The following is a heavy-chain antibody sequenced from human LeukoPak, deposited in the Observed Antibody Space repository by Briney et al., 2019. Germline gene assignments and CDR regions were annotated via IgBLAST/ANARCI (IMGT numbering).Heavy chain of an antibody. V-gene: IGHV5-51*01. J-gene: IGHJ4*02. CDR2: IYPGDSDT. Sequence: GESLKISCKGSGYSFTSYWIGWVRQMPGKGLEWMGIIYPGDSDTRYSPSFQGQVTISADKSISTAYLEWSSLKASDTAIYYCARLLRYFDWLQYYLDYWGQGTLVTVSS. CDR3: ARLLRYFDWLQYYLDY. CDR1: GYSFTSYW. D-gene: IGHD3-9*01.